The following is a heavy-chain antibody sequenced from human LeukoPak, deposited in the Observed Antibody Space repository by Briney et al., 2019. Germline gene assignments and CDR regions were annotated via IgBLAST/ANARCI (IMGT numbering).Heavy chain of an antibody. J-gene: IGHJ4*02. Sequence: GGSLRLSCAASGFTFSSYSMNWVRQAPGKGLEWVSSISSSSSYIYYADSVKGRFTTSRDNAKNSLYLQMNSLRAEDTAVYYCARGEQLLEFDYWGQGTLVTVSS. D-gene: IGHD2-2*01. CDR3: ARGEQLLEFDY. CDR1: GFTFSSYS. CDR2: ISSSSSYI. V-gene: IGHV3-21*01.